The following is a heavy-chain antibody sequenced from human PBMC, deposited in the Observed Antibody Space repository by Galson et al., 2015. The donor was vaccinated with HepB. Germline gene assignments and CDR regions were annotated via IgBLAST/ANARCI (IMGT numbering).Heavy chain of an antibody. J-gene: IGHJ6*02. CDR1: GYSFTSYW. CDR3: ARQYEDYYGSYGGDV. D-gene: IGHD3-10*01. V-gene: IGHV5-51*01. CDR2: IYPGDSDT. Sequence: QSGAEVKKPGESLKISCKGSGYSFTSYWIGWVRQMPGKGLEWMGIIYPGDSDTRYSPSSQGQVTISADKSISTAYLQWSSLKASDTAMYYCARQYEDYYGSYGGDVWGQGTTVTVSS.